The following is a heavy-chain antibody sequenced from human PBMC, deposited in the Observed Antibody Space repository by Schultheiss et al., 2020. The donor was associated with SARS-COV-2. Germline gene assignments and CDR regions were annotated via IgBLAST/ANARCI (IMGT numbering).Heavy chain of an antibody. V-gene: IGHV4-39*07. CDR2: IYHSGST. CDR3: ATGSYGVFDY. Sequence: SETLSLTCTVSGGSISSGGYYWGWIRQPPGKGLEWIGSIYHSGSTYYNPSLKSRVTISVDTSKNQFSLKLSSVTAADTAVYYCATGSYGVFDYWGQGTLVTVSS. D-gene: IGHD3-10*01. J-gene: IGHJ4*02. CDR1: GGSISSGGYY.